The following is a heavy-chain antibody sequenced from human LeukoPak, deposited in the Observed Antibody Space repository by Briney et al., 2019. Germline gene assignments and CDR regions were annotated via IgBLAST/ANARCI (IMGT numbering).Heavy chain of an antibody. D-gene: IGHD5-18*01. V-gene: IGHV3-74*01. CDR1: GFTFSNYM. CDR2: IKSDGITI. J-gene: IGHJ6*02. Sequence: GGSLRLSCAASGFTFSNYMMHGVRQAPGKGLVWVSRIKSDGITITYADSVKGRFTISRDNAKDTLYLQMNSLRAEDTAVYYCARDAVDTANAVWGQGTTVTVSS. CDR3: ARDAVDTANAV.